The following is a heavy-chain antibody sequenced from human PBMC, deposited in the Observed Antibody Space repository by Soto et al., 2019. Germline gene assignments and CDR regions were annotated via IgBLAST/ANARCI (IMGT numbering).Heavy chain of an antibody. Sequence: IFSKESGPTLVKPTQTLTLTCTFSGFSLTETGMGVGWIRQPPGKALEWLALIYWDDDKRYSPSLKRGLTISKDASKNQVVLTKTTVDAVDTATYYCAHRRSGYFDSWGQGTLVTVSS. V-gene: IGHV2-5*02. CDR1: GFSLTETGMG. J-gene: IGHJ4*02. CDR2: IYWDDDK. CDR3: AHRRSGYFDS.